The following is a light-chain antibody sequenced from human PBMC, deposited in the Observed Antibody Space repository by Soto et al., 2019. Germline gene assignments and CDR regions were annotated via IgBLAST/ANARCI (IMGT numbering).Light chain of an antibody. CDR3: CSSGGSPTYV. J-gene: IGLJ1*01. V-gene: IGLV2-23*02. CDR1: SSNVASYKL. Sequence: QSGLTQPASGSGSPGQSSTISCTGTSSNVASYKLVSWYKHHPGKVSNLMIFEVNKRPSGVSNRFSGSKSGNTASLTISGLKVEDEADYYCCSSGGSPTYVFGTGTKVTVL. CDR2: EVN.